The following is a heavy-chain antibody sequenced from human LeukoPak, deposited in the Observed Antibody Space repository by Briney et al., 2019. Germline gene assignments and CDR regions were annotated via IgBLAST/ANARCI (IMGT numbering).Heavy chain of an antibody. J-gene: IGHJ4*02. V-gene: IGHV3-30*18. CDR2: ISYDASNK. Sequence: PGGSLRLSCAASGFTFSNYGMRWVRQAPGKGLEWVTVISYDASNKYYADSVRGRFTISRDNSKNTLYLQMNSLRAEDTAVYYCAKDRETTASGTFDYWGQGALVTVSS. D-gene: IGHD6-13*01. CDR3: AKDRETTASGTFDY. CDR1: GFTFSNYG.